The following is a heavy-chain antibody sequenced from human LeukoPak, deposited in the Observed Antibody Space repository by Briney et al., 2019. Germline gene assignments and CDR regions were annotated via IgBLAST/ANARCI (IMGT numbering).Heavy chain of an antibody. CDR2: INPSGGST. D-gene: IGHD1-26*01. Sequence: ASVKVSCKASGYTFTSYYMHWVRQAPGQGLEWMGIINPSGGSTSYAQKFQGRVTMTRDTSTSTVYMELSSPRSEDTAVYYCAKESVPYSGSYTTWGQGTLVTVSS. J-gene: IGHJ5*02. CDR3: AKESVPYSGSYTT. CDR1: GYTFTSYY. V-gene: IGHV1-46*01.